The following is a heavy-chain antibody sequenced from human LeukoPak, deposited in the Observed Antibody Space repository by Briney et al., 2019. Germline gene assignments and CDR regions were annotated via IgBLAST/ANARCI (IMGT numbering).Heavy chain of an antibody. CDR1: GGSISSYY. CDR3: ARRRYDILTGLLLDY. D-gene: IGHD3-9*01. V-gene: IGHV4-59*08. CDR2: IYYSGST. J-gene: IGHJ4*02. Sequence: PSENLSLTCTVSGGSISSYYWSWIRQPPGKGLERIGYIYYSGSTNYNPSLKSRVTISVDTSKNQFSLKLSSVTAAETAVYYCARRRYDILTGLLLDYWGQGTLVTVS.